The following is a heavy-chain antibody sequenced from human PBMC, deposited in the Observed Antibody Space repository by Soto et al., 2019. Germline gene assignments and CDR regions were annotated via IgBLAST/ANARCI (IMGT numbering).Heavy chain of an antibody. V-gene: IGHV4-34*01. J-gene: IGHJ6*03. Sequence: PSETLSLTCAVYGGSFSGYYWSWIRQPPGKGLEWIGEINHSGSTNYNPSNKSRVTILVDTSKNQFSLKLSSVTAADTAVYYCARGIVVVPAANLHYYMDVWGKGTTVT. CDR1: GGSFSGYY. CDR3: ARGIVVVPAANLHYYMDV. CDR2: INHSGST. D-gene: IGHD2-2*01.